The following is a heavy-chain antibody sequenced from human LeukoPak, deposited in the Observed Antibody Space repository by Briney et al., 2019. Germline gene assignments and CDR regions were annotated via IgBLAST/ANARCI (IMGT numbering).Heavy chain of an antibody. Sequence: GGSLRLSCAVSGITLSNYGMSWVRQAPGKGLEWVAGISGSGGGTNYADSVKGRFTISRDNPKNTLYLQMNSLGVEDTAVYFCAKRGVVIRVILVGFHKEAYYFDSWGQGALVTVSS. CDR3: AKRGVVIRVILVGFHKEAYYFDS. J-gene: IGHJ4*02. V-gene: IGHV3-23*01. CDR2: ISGSGGGT. CDR1: GITLSNYG. D-gene: IGHD3-22*01.